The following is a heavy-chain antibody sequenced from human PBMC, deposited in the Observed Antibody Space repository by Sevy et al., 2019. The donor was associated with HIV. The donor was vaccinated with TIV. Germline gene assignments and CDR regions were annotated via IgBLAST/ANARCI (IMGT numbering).Heavy chain of an antibody. CDR2: IKQDGSEK. Sequence: GGSLRLSCAASGFTFSSFWMHWVRQAPGKGLEWVANIKQDGSEKYYVHSVKGRFTISRDNAKNSLYLQMNSLRAEDTAVYCCAREIGGGNSFWGQGTLVTVSS. CDR1: GFTFSSFW. J-gene: IGHJ4*02. V-gene: IGHV3-7*01. CDR3: AREIGGGNSF. D-gene: IGHD1-1*01.